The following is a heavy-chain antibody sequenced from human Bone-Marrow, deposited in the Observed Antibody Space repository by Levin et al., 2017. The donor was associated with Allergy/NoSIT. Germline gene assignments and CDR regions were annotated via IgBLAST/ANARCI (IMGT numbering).Heavy chain of an antibody. CDR2: IYYSGIA. CDR3: VRVFLTGYKYYFDS. Sequence: PSETLSLTCGVSGDSVTNNEYYWGWIRQPPGKGLEWIASIYYSGIAYYNPSLKSRVAISVDTSNNQISLSLASVTAADTAVYYCVRVFLTGYKYYFDSWGQGTLVTVSS. D-gene: IGHD3-9*01. J-gene: IGHJ4*02. V-gene: IGHV4-39*01. CDR1: GDSVTNNEYY.